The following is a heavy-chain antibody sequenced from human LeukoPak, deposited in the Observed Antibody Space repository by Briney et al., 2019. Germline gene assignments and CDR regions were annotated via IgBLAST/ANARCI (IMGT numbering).Heavy chain of an antibody. CDR3: AKGGAYGPGCYFDY. Sequence: GGSLRLSCAASGFTFSSYAMSWVRQAPGKGLEWVSAISGSDGSTYYADSVKGRFTISRDNSKNTLYLQMNSLRAEDTAVYYCAKGGAYGPGCYFDYWGQGTLVTVSS. CDR2: ISGSDGST. D-gene: IGHD3-10*01. J-gene: IGHJ4*02. CDR1: GFTFSSYA. V-gene: IGHV3-23*01.